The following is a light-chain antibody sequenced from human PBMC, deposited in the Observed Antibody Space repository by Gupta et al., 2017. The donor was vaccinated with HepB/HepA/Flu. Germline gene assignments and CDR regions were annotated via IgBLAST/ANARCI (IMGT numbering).Light chain of an antibody. Sequence: EVVLTQSPGTLSLSPGERATLSCRASQSVSGTYLAWYQQKPGQAPRLLLYGASSRPAGIPDRCTGSGSGTDFTLTISRLEPEDFAVYYCQQKETFGQGTKLEI. CDR2: GAS. CDR1: QSVSGTY. V-gene: IGKV3-20*01. CDR3: QQKET. J-gene: IGKJ2*01.